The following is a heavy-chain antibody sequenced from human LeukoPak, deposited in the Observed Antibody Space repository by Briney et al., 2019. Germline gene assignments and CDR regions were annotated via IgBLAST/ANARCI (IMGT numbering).Heavy chain of an antibody. CDR1: GGSISYYY. CDR3: ARWGYNGYDRPFDY. CDR2: IYYKGST. Sequence: PSETLSLTCTVSGGSISYYYWSWIRRPPGKGLEWIGHIYYKGSTNYNPSLKSRATISVDTSKNQFSLKLNSVTAADTAVYYCARWGYNGYDRPFDYWGQGTLVTVSS. V-gene: IGHV4-59*08. D-gene: IGHD5-12*01. J-gene: IGHJ4*02.